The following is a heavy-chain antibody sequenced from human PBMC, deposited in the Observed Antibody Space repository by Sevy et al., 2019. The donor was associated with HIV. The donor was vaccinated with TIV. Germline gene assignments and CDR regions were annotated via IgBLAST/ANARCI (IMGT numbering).Heavy chain of an antibody. V-gene: IGHV4-39*01. Sequence: SETLSLTCTVSGGSISTSSYYWGWIRQPPGKGLEWVGNSFYSGTTYYNPSLKSRVTISGDTSKNQFSLKLSSVTAADTAVYYCARLASRLRDNWSDPWGQGTLVTVSS. CDR3: ARLASRLRDNWSDP. CDR2: SFYSGTT. J-gene: IGHJ5*02. D-gene: IGHD3-16*01. CDR1: GGSISTSSYY.